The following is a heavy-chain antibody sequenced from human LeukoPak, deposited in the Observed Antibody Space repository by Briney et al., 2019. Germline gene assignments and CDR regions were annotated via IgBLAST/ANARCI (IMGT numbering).Heavy chain of an antibody. J-gene: IGHJ5*02. CDR3: ARELWFANAPGSWLDP. V-gene: IGHV4-30-2*01. CDR1: GDSISGGAFS. D-gene: IGHD3-10*01. Sequence: SETLSLTCVVSGDSISGGAFSWSWIRQPPGKGLEWIGYIFHTGSTFYNPSLKSRVTISVDNSKNQFSPRLTSVTAADTAVYYCARELWFANAPGSWLDPWGQGTLVTVAS. CDR2: IFHTGST.